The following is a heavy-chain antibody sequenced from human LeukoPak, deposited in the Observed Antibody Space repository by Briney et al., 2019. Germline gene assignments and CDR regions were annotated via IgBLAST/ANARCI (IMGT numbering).Heavy chain of an antibody. CDR2: ISAYNGNT. CDR3: ARGISLGSSWYSFDY. V-gene: IGHV1-18*01. Sequence: ASVKVSCKASGYTFTSYGISWVRQAPGQGLEWMGWISAYNGNTNYAQKLQGRVTMNTDTSTSTAYMELRSLRSDDTAVYYCARGISLGSSWYSFDYWGQGTLVTVSS. CDR1: GYTFTSYG. J-gene: IGHJ4*02. D-gene: IGHD6-13*01.